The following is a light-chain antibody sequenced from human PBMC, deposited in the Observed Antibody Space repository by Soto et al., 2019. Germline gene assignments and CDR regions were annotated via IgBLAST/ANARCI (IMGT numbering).Light chain of an antibody. V-gene: IGLV2-8*01. CDR2: DVF. CDR3: SSYGGSNNLL. J-gene: IGLJ2*01. Sequence: QSALTQPPSSPGSPGQSVTISCTGTSRDIGGYDFVSWYQQHPGKAPKLMMYDVFKRPSGVPDRFSGSTSGNTASLTVSGLQADDEADYYCSSYGGSNNLLFGGGTKLTVL. CDR1: SRDIGGYDF.